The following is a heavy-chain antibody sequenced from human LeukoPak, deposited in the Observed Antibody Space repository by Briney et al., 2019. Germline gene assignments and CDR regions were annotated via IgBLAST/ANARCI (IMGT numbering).Heavy chain of an antibody. CDR2: IYYSGST. CDR3: VGVSRNDYGGNPEGDV. CDR1: GGSSSSSSYY. V-gene: IGHV4-39*01. J-gene: IGHJ6*03. D-gene: IGHD4-23*01. Sequence: SETLSLTCAVSGGSSSSSSYYWGWIRQPPGKGLEWIGTIYYSGSTYYNPSLKSRVTISVDTSKNQFSLKLSSVTAADTAVYYCVGVSRNDYGGNPEGDVWRKGVTV.